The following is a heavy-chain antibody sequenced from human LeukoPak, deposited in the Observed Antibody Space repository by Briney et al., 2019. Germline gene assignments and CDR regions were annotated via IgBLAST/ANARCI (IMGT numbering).Heavy chain of an antibody. Sequence: GESLKISCKGSGYSFTSYWIGWVRQMPGKGLEWMGIIYPDDSDTKYSPSFQGQVAISADKSISTAYLQWSSLKASDTAMYYCARLAFCTNAVCFSNYYYSMDVWGRGTTVTVSS. CDR3: ARLAFCTNAVCFSNYYYSMDV. D-gene: IGHD2-8*01. J-gene: IGHJ6*03. CDR1: GYSFTSYW. V-gene: IGHV5-51*01. CDR2: IYPDDSDT.